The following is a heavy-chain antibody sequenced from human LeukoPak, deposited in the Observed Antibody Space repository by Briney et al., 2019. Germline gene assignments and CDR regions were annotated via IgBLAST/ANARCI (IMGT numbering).Heavy chain of an antibody. CDR1: GGSISSYY. Sequence: SETLSLTCTVSGGSISSYYWIWIPQPPGKGLEWIGYIYYTGSTNYNPSLRSRVTISVDTSKNQFSLKLSSVTAADTALYYCARIILGNYFDYWGQGTLVTVSS. J-gene: IGHJ4*02. V-gene: IGHV4-59*01. CDR3: ARIILGNYFDY. CDR2: IYYTGST. D-gene: IGHD3-3*01.